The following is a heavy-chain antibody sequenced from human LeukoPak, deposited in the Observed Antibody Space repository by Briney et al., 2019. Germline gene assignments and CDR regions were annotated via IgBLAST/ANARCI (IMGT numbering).Heavy chain of an antibody. CDR1: GGSISSYY. D-gene: IGHD3-10*01. Sequence: PSETLSLTCTVSGGSISSYYWSWIRQPPGKGLEWIGYIYYSGSTNYNPSLKSRVTISVDTSKNQFSLKLSSVTAADTAVYYCARGLMTTMVDYWGQGTLVTVSS. CDR2: IYYSGST. CDR3: ARGLMTTMVDY. J-gene: IGHJ4*02. V-gene: IGHV4-59*01.